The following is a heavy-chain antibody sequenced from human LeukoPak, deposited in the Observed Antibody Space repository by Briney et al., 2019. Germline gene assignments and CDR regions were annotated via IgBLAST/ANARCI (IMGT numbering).Heavy chain of an antibody. Sequence: AVKVSCKGCLWTFSNYAISWVRQPPGQGLEWVGGIIPIFGSANYPHKFQGRVTITADKSTSTAYMELSSLRSEDTAVYYCARYSGRGGYIGYYYYGMDVWGKGSTVTVSS. CDR3: ARYSGRGGYIGYYYYGMDV. CDR2: IIPIFGSA. V-gene: IGHV1-69*06. D-gene: IGHD5-24*01. CDR1: LWTFSNYA. J-gene: IGHJ6*04.